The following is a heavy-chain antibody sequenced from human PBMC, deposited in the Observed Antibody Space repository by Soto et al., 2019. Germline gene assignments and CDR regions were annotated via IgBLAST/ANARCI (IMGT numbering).Heavy chain of an antibody. CDR1: GGPISSGGYS. D-gene: IGHD5-12*01. CDR2: IYHSGST. J-gene: IGHJ4*02. Sequence: SETLSLTCAVSGGPISSGGYSWSWIRQPPGKGLEWIGYIYHSGSTYYNPSLKSRVTISVDRSKNQFSLKLSSVTAADTAVYYCTAGGGLPRYYWGQGTLVTVSS. V-gene: IGHV4-30-2*01. CDR3: TAGGGLPRYY.